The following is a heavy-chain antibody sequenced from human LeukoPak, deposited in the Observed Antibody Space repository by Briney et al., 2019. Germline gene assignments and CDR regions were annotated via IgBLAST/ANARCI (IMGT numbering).Heavy chain of an antibody. J-gene: IGHJ5*02. D-gene: IGHD6-6*01. V-gene: IGHV3-7*01. CDR1: GFTFSTYW. CDR2: IKADGGEK. CDR3: ARGGAARPDL. Sequence: PGGSLRLSCAASGFTFSTYWMNWFRQTPGKGLEWVAKIKADGGEKDHVASVKGRFTIPRDNAKNSLYLQMNSLRVEDTAVYYCARGGAARPDLWGQGTLVTVSS.